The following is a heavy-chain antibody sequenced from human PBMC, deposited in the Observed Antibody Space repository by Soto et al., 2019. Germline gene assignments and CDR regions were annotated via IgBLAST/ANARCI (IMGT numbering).Heavy chain of an antibody. CDR1: GFTFSSYG. Sequence: GGSLRLSCAASGFTFSSYGMHWVRQAPGKGLEWVAVIWYDGSNKYYADSVKGRFTISRDNSKNTLYLQMNSLRAEDTAVYSSARDLYGSIDYWGQGTLVTVSS. V-gene: IGHV3-33*01. J-gene: IGHJ4*02. CDR2: IWYDGSNK. CDR3: ARDLYGSIDY. D-gene: IGHD4-17*01.